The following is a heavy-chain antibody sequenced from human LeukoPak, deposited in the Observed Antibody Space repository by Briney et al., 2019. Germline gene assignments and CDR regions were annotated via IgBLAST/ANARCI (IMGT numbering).Heavy chain of an antibody. CDR1: GFTFSSFA. V-gene: IGHV3-30*04. CDR2: ISYDGSQK. Sequence: PGGSLRLSCVGSGFTFSSFAMHWVRLAPGKGLEWVAVISYDGSQKYYADSVKGRFTISRDNSKNTLYLQMNSLRAEDTAVYYCAKDYCSSTSCYPLSYYYMDVWGKGTTVTVSS. D-gene: IGHD2-2*01. CDR3: AKDYCSSTSCYPLSYYYMDV. J-gene: IGHJ6*03.